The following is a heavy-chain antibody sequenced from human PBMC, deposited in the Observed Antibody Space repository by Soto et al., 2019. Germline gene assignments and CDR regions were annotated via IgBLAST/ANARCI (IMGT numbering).Heavy chain of an antibody. Sequence: QVQLVQSGAEVKKPGSSVKVSCKASGGTFSSYTISWVRQAPGQGLEWMGRIIPILGIANYAQKFQGRVTITADKSTSTAYLELSSLRSEDTAVYCCARGYCSGGSCYGGDYYGMDVWGQGTTVAVSS. CDR2: IIPILGIA. CDR3: ARGYCSGGSCYGGDYYGMDV. V-gene: IGHV1-69*02. J-gene: IGHJ6*02. CDR1: GGTFSSYT. D-gene: IGHD2-15*01.